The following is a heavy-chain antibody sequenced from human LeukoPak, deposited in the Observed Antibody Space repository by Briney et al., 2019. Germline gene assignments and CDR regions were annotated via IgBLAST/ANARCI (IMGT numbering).Heavy chain of an antibody. CDR3: ARHGGTLGYFDN. Sequence: NPSETLSLTCTISSGSISSYYWIWIRQPPGKGLEWIGYVYQSGTTSYNPSLKRRVTMSADSSKNQFSLRMTSVTAADTAVYYCARHGGTLGYFDNWGQGTLVTVSS. CDR1: SGSISSYY. CDR2: VYQSGTT. V-gene: IGHV4-59*08. J-gene: IGHJ4*02. D-gene: IGHD1-26*01.